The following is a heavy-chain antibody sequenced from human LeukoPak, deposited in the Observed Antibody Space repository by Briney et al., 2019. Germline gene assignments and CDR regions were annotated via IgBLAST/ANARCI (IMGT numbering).Heavy chain of an antibody. CDR1: GGSISSYY. CDR3: ARGGVTPRPFDY. Sequence: SETLSLTCTVSGGSISSYYWSWIRQPPGKGLEWIGYIYYSGSTNYNPSLKSRVTISVDTSKNQFSLKLSSVTAADTAVYYCARGGVTPRPFDYWGQGTLVTVSS. J-gene: IGHJ4*02. CDR2: IYYSGST. D-gene: IGHD4-23*01. V-gene: IGHV4-59*01.